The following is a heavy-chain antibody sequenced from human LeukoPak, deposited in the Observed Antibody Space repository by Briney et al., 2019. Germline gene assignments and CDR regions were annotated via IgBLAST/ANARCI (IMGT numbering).Heavy chain of an antibody. CDR2: IIPIFGTA. Sequence: GASVKVSCKASGGTFSSYAISWVRQAPGQGLEWMGRIIPIFGTANYAQKFQGRVTITTDESTSTAYMELSSLRSEDTAVYYCAGTLETYGLWGYYMDVWGKGTTVTVSS. D-gene: IGHD2-8*01. V-gene: IGHV1-69*05. CDR3: AGTLETYGLWGYYMDV. CDR1: GGTFSSYA. J-gene: IGHJ6*03.